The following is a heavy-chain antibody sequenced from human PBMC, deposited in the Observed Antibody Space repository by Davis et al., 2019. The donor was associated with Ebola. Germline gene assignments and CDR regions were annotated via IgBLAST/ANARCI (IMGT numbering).Heavy chain of an antibody. CDR1: GFTFSNAW. CDR2: IKSKTDGGTT. J-gene: IGHJ4*02. Sequence: GESLKISCAASGFTFSNAWMSWVRQAPGKGLEWVGRIKSKTDGGTTDYAAPVKGRFTISRDDSKNTLYLQMNSLKTEDTAVYYCTTFHLWFGELLDYWGQGTLVTVSS. D-gene: IGHD3-10*01. CDR3: TTFHLWFGELLDY. V-gene: IGHV3-15*01.